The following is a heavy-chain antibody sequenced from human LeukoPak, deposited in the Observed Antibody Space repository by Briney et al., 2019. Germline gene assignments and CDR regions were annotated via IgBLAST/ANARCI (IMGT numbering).Heavy chain of an antibody. CDR2: ISSSSYI. V-gene: IGHV3-21*01. D-gene: IGHD1-26*01. CDR3: ARDGELGSPADAFDI. Sequence: PGGSLRLSCAASGFTFSSYSMNWVRQAPGKGLEWVSSISSSSYIYYADSVKGRFTISRDNAKNSLYLQMNSLRAEDTAVYYCARDGELGSPADAFDIWGQGTMVTVSS. CDR1: GFTFSSYS. J-gene: IGHJ3*02.